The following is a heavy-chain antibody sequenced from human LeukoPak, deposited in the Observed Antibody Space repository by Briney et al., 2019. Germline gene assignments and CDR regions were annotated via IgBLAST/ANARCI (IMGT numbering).Heavy chain of an antibody. D-gene: IGHD5-12*01. V-gene: IGHV1-69*13. Sequence: GASVKVSCKASGGTFSSYAISWVRQAPGQGLEWMGGIIPIFGTANYAQKFQGRVTITADESTSTAYMELSSLRSEDTAVYHCASRGYSGYDFLDYYYGMDVWGKGTTVTVSS. CDR3: ASRGYSGYDFLDYYYGMDV. CDR2: IIPIFGTA. CDR1: GGTFSSYA. J-gene: IGHJ6*04.